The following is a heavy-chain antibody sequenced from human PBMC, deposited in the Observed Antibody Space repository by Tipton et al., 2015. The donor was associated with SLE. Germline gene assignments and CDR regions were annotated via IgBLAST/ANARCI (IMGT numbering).Heavy chain of an antibody. CDR1: GFSISSGYY. Sequence: TLSLTCTVSGFSISSGYYWGWMRQPPGKGLEWIGSIYRSGSTYYTPSLRSRVTISLDTSMNQFSLDLSSVTAADTAVYYCARSVTPAAIGWFDPWGQGTLVTVSS. V-gene: IGHV4-38-2*02. CDR2: IYRSGST. J-gene: IGHJ5*02. CDR3: ARSVTPAAIGWFDP. D-gene: IGHD2-2*01.